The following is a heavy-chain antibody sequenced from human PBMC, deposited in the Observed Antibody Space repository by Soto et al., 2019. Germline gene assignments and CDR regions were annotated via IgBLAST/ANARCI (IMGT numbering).Heavy chain of an antibody. CDR1: GDSIRSSNW. Sequence: QVQLQESGPGLVKPSGTLSLTCTVSGDSIRSSNWWSWVRQPPGKGLEWIGDISHLGNTNYSPSPKSRVTISVDKSKNHFSLKMTSVTAADTAVYYCARDYSTFYFGNWGQGTLVTVSS. V-gene: IGHV4-4*02. CDR3: ARDYSTFYFGN. J-gene: IGHJ4*02. D-gene: IGHD4-4*01. CDR2: ISHLGNT.